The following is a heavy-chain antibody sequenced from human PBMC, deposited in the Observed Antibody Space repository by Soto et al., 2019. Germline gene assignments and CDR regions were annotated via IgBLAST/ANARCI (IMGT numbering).Heavy chain of an antibody. V-gene: IGHV1-2*04. D-gene: IGHD6-6*01. Sequence: QVQLVQSGAEVKMPGASVKVSCKASGYTFTDYYIHWVRQAPGQGLEWMGWINPTSGGTNYAQKFQGWVTMTRDTDISTAYMELSRLRSDDTAVYYCARGHSRSSLGSWFWFDPWGQGTLVTVSS. J-gene: IGHJ5*02. CDR1: GYTFTDYY. CDR2: INPTSGGT. CDR3: ARGHSRSSLGSWFWFDP.